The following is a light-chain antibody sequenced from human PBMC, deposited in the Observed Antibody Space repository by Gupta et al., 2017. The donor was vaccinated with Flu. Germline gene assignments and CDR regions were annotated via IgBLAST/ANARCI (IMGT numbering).Light chain of an antibody. CDR2: EVS. J-gene: IGLJ2*01. Sequence: QYAMTQPASVSGSHGQSITISCTGTSRDVGGYNYVSWYQQHPGKAPKLMIYEVSTRPAGVANRFSGSKSVNTASLTISGLKDEDEADYYCSSYTSISMRVFGGGTKLTVL. V-gene: IGLV2-14*01. CDR1: SRDVGGYNY. CDR3: SSYTSISMRV.